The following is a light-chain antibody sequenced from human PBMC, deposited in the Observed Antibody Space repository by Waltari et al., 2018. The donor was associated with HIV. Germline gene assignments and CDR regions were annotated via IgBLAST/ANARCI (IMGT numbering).Light chain of an antibody. J-gene: IGLJ3*02. CDR2: NND. CDR3: ASWDDKLDGWV. V-gene: IGLV1-44*01. Sequence: QSLLPQPPSASGTPGQRVTIPCSGSYSHIGSNTVNWHQQLPGSAPRALIYNNDQRPSGVPDRFSGSKSGTSASLAISGLQSEDQGDYYCASWDDKLDGWVFGGGTRLTVL. CDR1: YSHIGSNT.